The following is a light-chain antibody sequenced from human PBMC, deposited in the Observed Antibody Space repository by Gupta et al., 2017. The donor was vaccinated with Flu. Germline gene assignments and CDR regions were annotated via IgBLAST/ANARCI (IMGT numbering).Light chain of an antibody. CDR1: QSLVYSDGNTY. CDR3: MQGSRWPWA. Sequence: DVVMTQSPLSLPVTLGQPASISCTSSQSLVYSDGNTYLHWFQQRPGQSPRRLIYRVSHRESGVPDRFSGSGSGTDFTLKISRVEADDVGVYYCMQGSRWPWAFGQGTKVEIK. J-gene: IGKJ1*01. CDR2: RVS. V-gene: IGKV2-30*01.